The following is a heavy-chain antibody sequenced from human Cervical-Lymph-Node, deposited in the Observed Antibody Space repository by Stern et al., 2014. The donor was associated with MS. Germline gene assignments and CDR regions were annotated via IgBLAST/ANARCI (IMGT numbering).Heavy chain of an antibody. J-gene: IGHJ4*02. D-gene: IGHD3-10*01. CDR1: GFSFRNYY. CDR2: SSSSGDHI. Sequence: VQLEESGGGLVKPGGSLRLSCAASGFSFRNYYMSWIRQAPGKGLEWVSYSSSSGDHIDYADSVKGRFTISRDNAKNSLYLQMNSLRADDTAIYYCVRADGSTDDYWGQGTLVTVSS. V-gene: IGHV3-11*01. CDR3: VRADGSTDDY.